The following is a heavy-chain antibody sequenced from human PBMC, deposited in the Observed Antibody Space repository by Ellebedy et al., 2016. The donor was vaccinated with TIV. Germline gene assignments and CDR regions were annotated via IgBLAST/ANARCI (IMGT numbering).Heavy chain of an antibody. V-gene: IGHV3-53*01. CDR2: IYSGGDT. J-gene: IGHJ4*02. Sequence: PGGSLRLSCTASGFTVGNNYMNWLRQAPGKGLEWVALIYSGGDTVYADSVKGRITISRDSSKNTLYLQMNSLRAEDTAVYYCARDPPGIAASGPYKWGQGTLVTVSS. CDR3: ARDPPGIAASGPYK. CDR1: GFTVGNNY. D-gene: IGHD6-13*01.